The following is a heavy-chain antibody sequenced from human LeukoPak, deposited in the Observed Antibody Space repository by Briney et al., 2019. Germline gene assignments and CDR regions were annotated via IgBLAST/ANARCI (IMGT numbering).Heavy chain of an antibody. CDR3: ARVFTRFPGYCSSTSCPTGAFDI. CDR1: GYTFTSYG. CDR2: ISAYNGNT. V-gene: IGHV1-18*01. J-gene: IGHJ3*02. Sequence: GASVKVSCKASGYTFTSYGISWVRQAPGQGLEWMGWISAYNGNTNYAQKLQGRVTMTTDTSTSTAYMELRSLRSDDTAAYYCARVFTRFPGYCSSTSCPTGAFDIWGQGTMVTVSS. D-gene: IGHD2-2*01.